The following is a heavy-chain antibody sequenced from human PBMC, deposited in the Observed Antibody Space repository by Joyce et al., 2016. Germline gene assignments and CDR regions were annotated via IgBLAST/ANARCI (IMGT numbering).Heavy chain of an antibody. J-gene: IGHJ3*02. V-gene: IGHV1-69*01. CDR1: GGTFSGYG. CDR2: IISMFGTA. CDR3: ARHSRGWYSSALDI. Sequence: QVQLVQSGAEVKKPGSSVKVSCKASGGTFSGYGISWVRQAPGQGLEWMGGIISMFGTAKYAQRLQGRVTITAYESTSTGYMELSSLGSEDTAMYYCARHSRGWYSSALDIWGQGTMVTVSS. D-gene: IGHD6-19*01.